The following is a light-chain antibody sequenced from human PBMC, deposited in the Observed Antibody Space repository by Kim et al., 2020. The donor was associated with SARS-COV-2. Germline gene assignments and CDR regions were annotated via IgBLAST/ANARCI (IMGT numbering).Light chain of an antibody. J-gene: IGKJ2*01. CDR3: QQSSSSPHT. CDR1: QSIGNY. CDR2: VTA. Sequence: SAAVGDRVTFTFRASQSIGNYLNWYQQKPGKAPKLLIYVTANLEGGVPSRFSGSGSGTDFTLTINSLQPEDFATYYCQQSSSSPHTFGQGTKLEIK. V-gene: IGKV1-39*01.